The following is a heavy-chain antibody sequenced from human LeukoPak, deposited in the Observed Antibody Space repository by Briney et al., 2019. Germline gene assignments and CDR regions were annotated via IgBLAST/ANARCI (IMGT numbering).Heavy chain of an antibody. J-gene: IGHJ1*01. D-gene: IGHD3-22*01. Sequence: QPGGSLRLSCAASGFTFSSYWMHWLRQAPGKGLVWVSRIKSDGSTNYADSVKGRFTISRDNAKNTVSLQMTSLRAEDTGVYYCARAPSEIGGYYPEYFRHWGQGTLVTVSS. CDR1: GFTFSSYW. V-gene: IGHV3-74*01. CDR2: IKSDGST. CDR3: ARAPSEIGGYYPEYFRH.